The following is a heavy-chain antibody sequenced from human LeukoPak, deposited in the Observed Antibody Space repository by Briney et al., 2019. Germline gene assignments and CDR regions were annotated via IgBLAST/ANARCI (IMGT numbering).Heavy chain of an antibody. Sequence: PSETLSLTCAVYGGSFSGYYWSWIRQPPGKGLEWIGEIDHSGSTNYNPSLKSRATISVDTSKNQFSLKLSSVTAADTAVYYCAREGNTVTYFDYWGQGTLVTVSS. CDR3: AREGNTVTYFDY. CDR1: GGSFSGYY. CDR2: IDHSGST. V-gene: IGHV4-34*01. D-gene: IGHD4-17*01. J-gene: IGHJ4*02.